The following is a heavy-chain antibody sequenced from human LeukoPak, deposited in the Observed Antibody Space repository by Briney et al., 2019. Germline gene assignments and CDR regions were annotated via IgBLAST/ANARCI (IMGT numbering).Heavy chain of an antibody. J-gene: IGHJ6*02. Sequence: PGGSLRLSCAASGFTFSSYAMHWVRQAPGKGLEWVAVISYDGSNKYYADSVKGRFTISRDNSKNTLYLQMNSLRAEDTAVYYCARGYSSGYYSPRDGMDVWGQGTTVTVSS. D-gene: IGHD3-22*01. CDR3: ARGYSSGYYSPRDGMDV. CDR2: ISYDGSNK. V-gene: IGHV3-30-3*01. CDR1: GFTFSSYA.